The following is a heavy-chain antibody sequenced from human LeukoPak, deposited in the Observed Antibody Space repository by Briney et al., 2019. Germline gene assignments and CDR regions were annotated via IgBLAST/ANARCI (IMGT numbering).Heavy chain of an antibody. CDR3: ARGMGGYGGYDY. Sequence: GGSLRLSCAASGFTFSSNAMSWVRQAPGKGLEWVSAISGSGVTTYYADSVKGRFTISRDNSKNTVYLQMNSLRVEDTAVYYCARGMGGYGGYDYWGQGTLVTVSS. V-gene: IGHV3-23*01. CDR2: ISGSGVTT. D-gene: IGHD5-12*01. CDR1: GFTFSSNA. J-gene: IGHJ4*02.